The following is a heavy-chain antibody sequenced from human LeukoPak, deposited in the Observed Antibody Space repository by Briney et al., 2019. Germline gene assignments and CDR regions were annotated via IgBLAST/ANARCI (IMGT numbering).Heavy chain of an antibody. Sequence: GGSLRLSCAASGFTFSSYAMSWVRQAPGKGLEWVSAISGSGGSTYYADSVKGRFTISRDNSKNTLYLQMNSLRAEDTAVYYCARDRPDGYSSGWYPSPYGMDVWGQGTTVTVSS. CDR2: ISGSGGST. V-gene: IGHV3-23*01. J-gene: IGHJ6*02. CDR1: GFTFSSYA. CDR3: ARDRPDGYSSGWYPSPYGMDV. D-gene: IGHD6-13*01.